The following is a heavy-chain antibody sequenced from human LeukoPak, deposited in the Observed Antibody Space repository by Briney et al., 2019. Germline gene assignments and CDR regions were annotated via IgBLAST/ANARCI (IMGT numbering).Heavy chain of an antibody. Sequence: GGSLRLSCAASGFTFSSYAMHWVRQAPGKGLEGVAVISYDGSNKYYVDSVKGRFTISRDNSKNTLYLQMNSLRAEDTAVYYCARDWVSMVRGASQGYWGQGTLVTVSS. CDR2: ISYDGSNK. V-gene: IGHV3-30-3*01. CDR1: GFTFSSYA. D-gene: IGHD3-10*01. J-gene: IGHJ4*02. CDR3: ARDWVSMVRGASQGY.